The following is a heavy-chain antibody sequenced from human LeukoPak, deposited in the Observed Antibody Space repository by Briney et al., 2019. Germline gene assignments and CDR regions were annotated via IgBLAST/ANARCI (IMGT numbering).Heavy chain of an antibody. CDR2: IKQDGSEK. Sequence: GGSLRLSCAASGFTFSSYWMSGVRQAPGKGLEWVANIKQDGSEKYYVDSVKGRFTISRDNAKNSLYLQMNSLRAEDTAVYYCARDSHESGSYFGDYWGQGTLVTVSS. J-gene: IGHJ4*02. D-gene: IGHD1-26*01. CDR3: ARDSHESGSYFGDY. CDR1: GFTFSSYW. V-gene: IGHV3-7*01.